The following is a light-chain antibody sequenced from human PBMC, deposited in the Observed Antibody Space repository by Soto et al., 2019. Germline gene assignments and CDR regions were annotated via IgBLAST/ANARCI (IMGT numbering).Light chain of an antibody. J-gene: IGLJ1*01. CDR3: SSYTSSTLYV. CDR2: EVS. Sequence: QSALTQPASVSGSPGQSITISCTGTSSDVGGHNYVSWYQQHPGKAPKLMIYEVSNRPSGVSNRFSGSKSGNTASLTISGLQAEDEADYYCSSYTSSTLYVFGTGTKLTVL. CDR1: SSDVGGHNY. V-gene: IGLV2-14*01.